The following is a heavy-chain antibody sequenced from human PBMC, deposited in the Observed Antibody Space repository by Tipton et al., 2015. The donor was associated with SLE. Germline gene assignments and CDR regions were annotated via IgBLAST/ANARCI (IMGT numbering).Heavy chain of an antibody. Sequence: TLSLTCTVSGGSISSYYWSWIRQPPGKGLEWIGYIYYSGSTNYNPSLKSRVTISVDTSKNQFSLKLSSVTAADTAAYYCAREGIRNWFDPWGQGTLVTVSP. CDR3: AREGIRNWFDP. CDR2: IYYSGST. V-gene: IGHV4-59*01. D-gene: IGHD3-10*01. CDR1: GGSISSYY. J-gene: IGHJ5*02.